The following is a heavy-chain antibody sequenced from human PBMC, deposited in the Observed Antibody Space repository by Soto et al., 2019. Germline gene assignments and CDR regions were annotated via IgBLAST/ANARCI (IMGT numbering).Heavy chain of an antibody. CDR2: IKSKTDGGTT. J-gene: IGHJ6*02. V-gene: IGHV3-15*07. CDR1: GFTFSNAW. Sequence: GGSLRLSCAASGFTFSNAWMNWVRQAPGKGLEWVGRIKSKTDGGTTDYAAPVKGRFTISRDDSKNTLYLQMNSLKTEDTAVYYCTTDDRITMVRGDNYGMDVWGQGTTVTLAS. CDR3: TTDDRITMVRGDNYGMDV. D-gene: IGHD3-10*01.